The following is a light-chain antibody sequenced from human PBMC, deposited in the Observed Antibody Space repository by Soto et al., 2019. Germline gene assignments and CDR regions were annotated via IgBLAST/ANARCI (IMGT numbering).Light chain of an antibody. V-gene: IGKV3-20*01. J-gene: IGKJ2*01. CDR1: QTISNNY. CDR3: QQYENSLYT. CDR2: GAT. Sequence: EIVLTQSPGTLSLSPGARVTLSCRASQTISNNYLAWYQQKPGRAPSLLIYGATFRPTDIPDRFSGSGSGTDFNLTISRLEPEDFAVYFCQQYENSLYTFGQGTKLEI.